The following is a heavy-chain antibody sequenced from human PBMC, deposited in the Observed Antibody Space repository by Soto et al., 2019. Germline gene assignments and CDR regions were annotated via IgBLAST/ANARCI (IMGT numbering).Heavy chain of an antibody. D-gene: IGHD6-13*01. CDR3: ACSYGVSWYGDF. V-gene: IGHV1-69*01. CDR2: TIPVSGTT. CDR1: GDSFNDYP. J-gene: IGHJ4*02. Sequence: QVQLVQSGAEVRKPGSSVKVSCHSSGDSFNDYPVTWVRQAPGQGLEWMGGTIPVSGTTNYAQEFQGRVTITADVSTSRVYMELSSLKYEDTALYYCACSYGVSWYGDFWGQGTLVTVSS.